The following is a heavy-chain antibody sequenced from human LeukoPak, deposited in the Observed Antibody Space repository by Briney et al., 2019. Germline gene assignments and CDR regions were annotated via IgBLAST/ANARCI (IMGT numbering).Heavy chain of an antibody. D-gene: IGHD6-19*01. J-gene: IGHJ3*02. CDR1: GGSIGGHTFY. CDR2: IYYNGNA. CDR3: ARLTALAGHRGAFDI. Sequence: SETLSLTCNVSGGSIGGHTFYWDWIRQPPGKGLEWIATIYYNGNAFYNPSLKSRVAISIDMSKSQFSLHLSSVTAADTAIYYCARLTALAGHRGAFDIWGPGTMVTVSS. V-gene: IGHV4-39*01.